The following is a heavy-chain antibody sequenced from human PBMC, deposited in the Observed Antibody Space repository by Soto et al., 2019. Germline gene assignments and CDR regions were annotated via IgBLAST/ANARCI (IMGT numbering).Heavy chain of an antibody. CDR3: ARGYCSGGSCSYYYGMDV. Sequence: QVQLVQSGAEVKKPGSSVKVSCKASGGTFSSYAISWVRQAPGQGLEWMGGIIPIFGTANYAQKFQGRVTITADESTSTAYMELSSPRSEDTAVYYCARGYCSGGSCSYYYGMDVWGQGTTVTVSS. J-gene: IGHJ6*02. CDR2: IIPIFGTA. V-gene: IGHV1-69*01. D-gene: IGHD2-15*01. CDR1: GGTFSSYA.